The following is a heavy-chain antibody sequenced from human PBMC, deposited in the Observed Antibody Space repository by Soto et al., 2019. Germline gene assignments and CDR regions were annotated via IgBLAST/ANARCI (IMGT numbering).Heavy chain of an antibody. CDR2: ISYDGSDK. J-gene: IGHJ4*02. Sequence: QDHLVESGGGVVQPGTSLRLSCAASGFTFNTYGMHWVRQAPGKGLEWVAVISYDGSDKFYADSVKGRFTISRDNSKNALYLQMSSLRPEDTAIYYCAKSPNFYCSSPNCYKYYFDYRGQGTLVTVSS. V-gene: IGHV3-30*18. D-gene: IGHD2-2*02. CDR3: AKSPNFYCSSPNCYKYYFDY. CDR1: GFTFNTYG.